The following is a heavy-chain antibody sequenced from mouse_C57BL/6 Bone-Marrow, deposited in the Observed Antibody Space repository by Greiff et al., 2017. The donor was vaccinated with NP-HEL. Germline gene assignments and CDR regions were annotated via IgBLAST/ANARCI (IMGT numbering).Heavy chain of an antibody. CDR2: IYPGGGYT. CDR3: ARRAFDYGNYFFDY. J-gene: IGHJ2*01. V-gene: IGHV1-63*01. Sequence: VKLQESGAELVRPGTSVKMSCKASGYTFTNYWIGWAKQRPGHGLEWIGDIYPGGGYTNYNEKFKGKATLTADKSSSTAYMQFSSLTSEDSAIYYCARRAFDYGNYFFDYWGQGTTLTVSS. CDR1: GYTFTNYW. D-gene: IGHD2-1*01.